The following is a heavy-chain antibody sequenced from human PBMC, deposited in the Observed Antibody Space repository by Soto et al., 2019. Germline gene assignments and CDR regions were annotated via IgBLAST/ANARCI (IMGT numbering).Heavy chain of an antibody. J-gene: IGHJ3*02. CDR3: ARDLVLGFRSRILCPVMSSGFDI. V-gene: IGHV3-30-3*01. CDR2: ISYDGSNK. Sequence: PDKGLEWVAVISYDGSNKNYADSVKGRFTISRDNSKNTLYLQMNSLRAEDTAVYYCARDLVLGFRSRILCPVMSSGFDICAQGTMVTVSS. D-gene: IGHD3-9*01.